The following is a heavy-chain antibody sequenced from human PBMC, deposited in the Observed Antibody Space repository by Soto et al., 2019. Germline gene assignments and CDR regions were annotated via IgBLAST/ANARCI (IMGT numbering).Heavy chain of an antibody. CDR1: DGSISSGNFS. D-gene: IGHD3-3*01. CDR3: ARFKVGDLFRFTWFFDL. CDR2: IFHTVST. J-gene: IGHJ2*01. V-gene: IGHV4-30-2*01. Sequence: PSETLSLTCTVSDGSISSGNFSWTWIRQPPGKSLEWIAYIFHTVSTFYNSSLKPRVSISVDRSKNQFSLKLKSVTETDTAVYFCARFKVGDLFRFTWFFDLWGRGTLVTVSS.